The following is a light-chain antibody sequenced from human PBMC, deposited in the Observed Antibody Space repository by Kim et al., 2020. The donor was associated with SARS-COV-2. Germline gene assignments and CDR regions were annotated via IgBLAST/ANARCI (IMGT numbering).Light chain of an antibody. Sequence: DVVLTQSPLSLPVTLGQPASISCRSSQGLVHSDGNTYLNWFQQRPGQSPRRLIYKVSNRDSGVPDRFSGSGSGTDFTLKISRVEAEDVGVYKGMQGTYRHQYTFGQGTKLKI. J-gene: IGKJ2*01. V-gene: IGKV2-30*02. CDR2: KVS. CDR3: MQGTYRHQYT. CDR1: QGLVHSDGNTY.